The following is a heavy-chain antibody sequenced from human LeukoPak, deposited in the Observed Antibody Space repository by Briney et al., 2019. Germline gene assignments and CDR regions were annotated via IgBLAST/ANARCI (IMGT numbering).Heavy chain of an antibody. CDR1: GFTFSSYA. CDR3: AKGRFAVRGGLDY. V-gene: IGHV3-23*01. J-gene: IGHJ4*02. D-gene: IGHD3-10*01. CDR2: ISGGGGST. Sequence: GGSLRLSCAASGFTFSSYAMSWVRQAPGKGLEWVSAISGGGGSTYYADSVKGRFTISRDNSKNTLYLQMNSLRAEDTAVYYCAKGRFAVRGGLDYWGQGTLVTVSS.